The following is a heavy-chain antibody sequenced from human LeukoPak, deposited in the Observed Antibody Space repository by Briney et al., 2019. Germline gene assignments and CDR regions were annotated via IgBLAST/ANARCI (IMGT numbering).Heavy chain of an antibody. J-gene: IGHJ4*02. CDR1: GGSISSSSYY. V-gene: IGHV4-39*02. CDR3: AREPRLYYDILTGYYITPNFDY. Sequence: PSETPSLTCTVSGGSISSSSYYWGWIRQPPGKGLEWIGSIYYSGSTYYNPSLKSRVTISVDTSKNQFSLKLSSVTAADTAVYYCAREPRLYYDILTGYYITPNFDYWGQGTLVTVSS. CDR2: IYYSGST. D-gene: IGHD3-9*01.